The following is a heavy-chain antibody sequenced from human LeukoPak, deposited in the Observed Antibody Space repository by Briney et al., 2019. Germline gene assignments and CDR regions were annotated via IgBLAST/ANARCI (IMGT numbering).Heavy chain of an antibody. CDR2: IDYSGST. D-gene: IGHD6-19*01. V-gene: IGHV4-39*01. CDR1: LGSISSSRYY. CDR3: ANIVNSSGSRW. Sequence: PSETLSLTCTVSLGSISSSRYYWGWIRQPPGKGLEWIGTIDYSGSTYYNPSLKSRVTISVDTSKNQLSLKLSSVTAADTAIYYCANIVNSSGSRWGGQGTLVTVSS. J-gene: IGHJ4*02.